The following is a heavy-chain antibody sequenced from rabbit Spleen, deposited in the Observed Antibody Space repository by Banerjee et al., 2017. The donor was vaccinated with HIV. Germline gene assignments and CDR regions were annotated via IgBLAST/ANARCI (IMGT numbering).Heavy chain of an antibody. CDR2: IDPIFGGT. J-gene: IGHJ4*01. D-gene: IGHD5-1*01. V-gene: IGHV1S47*01. Sequence: QEQLVESGGGLVQPGGSLKLSCKASGFDFSNYGMSWVRQAPGKGLEWIGYIDPIFGGTYYASWVNGRFSISRENTQNTVSLQLNSLTAADTATYFCARAGEGGDGYLNLWGQGTLVTVS. CDR3: ARAGEGGDGYLNL. CDR1: GFDFSNYG.